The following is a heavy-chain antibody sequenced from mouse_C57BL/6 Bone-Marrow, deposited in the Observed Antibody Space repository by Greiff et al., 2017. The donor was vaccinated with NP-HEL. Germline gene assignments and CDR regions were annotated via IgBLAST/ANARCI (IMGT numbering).Heavy chain of an antibody. CDR3: TTYYYGSMRYFDV. CDR1: GFNIKDDY. Sequence: EVKLQESGAELVRPGASVKLSCTASGFNIKDDYMHWVKQRPEQGLEWIGWIDPENGDTEYASKFQGKATITADTSSNTAYLQLSSLTSEDTAVYYCTTYYYGSMRYFDVWGTGTTVTVSS. CDR2: IDPENGDT. V-gene: IGHV14-4*01. D-gene: IGHD1-1*01. J-gene: IGHJ1*03.